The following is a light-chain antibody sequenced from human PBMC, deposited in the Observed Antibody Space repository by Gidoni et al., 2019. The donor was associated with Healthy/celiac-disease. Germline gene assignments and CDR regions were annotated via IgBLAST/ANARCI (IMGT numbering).Light chain of an antibody. Sequence: DIQMTQSPSSLSASVGDRVTITCQASQDISNYLNWNQQKPGKAPKLLIYDASNLETGVPSRFSGSGSGTDFTFTISSLQPEDIAKYYCQQYDNLPPLFTFGPGTKVDIK. CDR2: DAS. CDR1: QDISNY. V-gene: IGKV1-33*01. J-gene: IGKJ3*01. CDR3: QQYDNLPPLFT.